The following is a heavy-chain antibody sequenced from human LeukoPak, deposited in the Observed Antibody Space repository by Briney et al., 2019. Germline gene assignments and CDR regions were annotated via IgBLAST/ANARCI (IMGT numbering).Heavy chain of an antibody. V-gene: IGHV3-30*02. J-gene: IGHJ5*02. CDR3: VREENWFDP. CDR2: IRYDGSNK. CDR1: GFTFSSYG. Sequence: GGSLRLSCAASGFTFSSYGMHWVRQAPGKGLEWVAFIRYDGSNKYYADSVKGRFTISRDNSKNTLYLQMNSLRTDDTAVYYCVREENWFDPWGQGTLVTVSS.